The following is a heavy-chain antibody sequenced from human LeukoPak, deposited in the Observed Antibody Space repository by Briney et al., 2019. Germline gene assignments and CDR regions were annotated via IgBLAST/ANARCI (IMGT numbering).Heavy chain of an antibody. D-gene: IGHD1-26*01. Sequence: GGSLRLSCAVSGFTFDDYGMSWVRQAPGKGLEWVSGIEWNGGSIDYGDSVKGRFTISRDNAKNSLYLQMNSLRAEDTAVYYCARDSLSGSYYEKVDYWGQGTLVTVSS. J-gene: IGHJ4*02. CDR2: IEWNGGSI. V-gene: IGHV3-20*04. CDR3: ARDSLSGSYYEKVDY. CDR1: GFTFDDYG.